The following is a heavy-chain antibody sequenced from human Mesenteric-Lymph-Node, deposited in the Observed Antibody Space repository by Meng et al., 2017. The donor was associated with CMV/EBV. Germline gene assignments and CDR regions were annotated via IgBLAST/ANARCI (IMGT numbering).Heavy chain of an antibody. CDR2: ISSSSSYI. CDR1: GFTFSSYS. J-gene: IGHJ4*02. V-gene: IGHV3-21*01. D-gene: IGHD4-17*01. Sequence: GESLKISCAASGFTFSSYSMNWVRQAPGKGLEWVSSISSSSSYIYYADSVKGRFTISRDNAKNSLYLQMNSLRAEDTAVYYCARDPYGDYYFDYWGQGTLVTVSS. CDR3: ARDPYGDYYFDY.